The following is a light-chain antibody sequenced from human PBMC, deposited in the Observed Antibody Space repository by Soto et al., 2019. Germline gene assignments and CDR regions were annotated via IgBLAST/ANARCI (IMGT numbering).Light chain of an antibody. Sequence: EIVMTQSPATLSVSPGERVTLSCRASQSISRNLAWYQQKPGQAPRLLIYAASTRATGLPARFSGSGSGTEFTLTISSLQSEDFAVYYCQQYGSSSWTFGQGTKVDIK. CDR1: QSISRN. CDR2: AAS. CDR3: QQYGSSSWT. V-gene: IGKV3-15*01. J-gene: IGKJ1*01.